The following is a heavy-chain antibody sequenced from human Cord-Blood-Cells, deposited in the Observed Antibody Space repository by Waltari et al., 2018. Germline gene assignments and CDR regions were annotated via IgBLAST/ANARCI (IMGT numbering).Heavy chain of an antibody. Sequence: QVQLQQWGAGLLKPSETLSLLCAVYGGSFSGYYWSWIRKPPGQWLEWNVEINHSGSTNYHPSRKSRVTISVDTSKNQFSLKLSSVTAADTAVYYCARGRGTTGAFDIWGQGTMVTVSS. J-gene: IGHJ3*02. D-gene: IGHD1-7*01. CDR3: ARGRGTTGAFDI. V-gene: IGHV4-34*01. CDR1: GGSFSGYY. CDR2: INHSGST.